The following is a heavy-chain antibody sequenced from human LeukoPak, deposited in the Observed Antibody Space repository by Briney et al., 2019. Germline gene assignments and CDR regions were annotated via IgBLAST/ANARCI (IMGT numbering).Heavy chain of an antibody. CDR1: GGSISSSSYY. Sequence: SETLSLTCTVSGGSISSSSYYWGWIRQPPGKGLEWIGSINYSGSTYYNSSLKSRVTISVDTSKNQFSLKLSSVTAADTAVYYCARLALQEVGTSQTYYLDYWGQGTLVTVSS. J-gene: IGHJ4*02. CDR2: INYSGST. D-gene: IGHD1-26*01. V-gene: IGHV4-39*01. CDR3: ARLALQEVGTSQTYYLDY.